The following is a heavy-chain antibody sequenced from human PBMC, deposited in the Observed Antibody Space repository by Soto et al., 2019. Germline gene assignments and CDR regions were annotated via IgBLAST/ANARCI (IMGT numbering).Heavy chain of an antibody. CDR1: GYTFTSYA. CDR2: INAGNGNT. D-gene: IGHD4-4*01. J-gene: IGHJ4*02. CDR3: ARSPALHIDY. Sequence: ASEKVSCKASGYTFTSYAMRWVRQAPGQRIEWMGWINAGNGNTKYSQKFQGRVTITRDTSASTAYMELSSLRSEDTAVYYCARSPALHIDYWGQGTLVTVSS. V-gene: IGHV1-3*01.